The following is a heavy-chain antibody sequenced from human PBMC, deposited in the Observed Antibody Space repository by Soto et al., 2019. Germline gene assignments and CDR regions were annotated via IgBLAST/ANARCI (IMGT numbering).Heavy chain of an antibody. CDR1: GDSISTTKW. D-gene: IGHD6-13*01. Sequence: SETLSLTCTVSGDSISTTKWWSWVRQSPGMGLEWIGEIHHSGKINYNPSLKSRVIISVDKSRNRFSLKVYYLSAADTAVYFCGARTYGSWFPSPW. J-gene: IGHJ5*02. V-gene: IGHV4-4*02. CDR2: IHHSGKI. CDR3: GARTYGSWFPSP.